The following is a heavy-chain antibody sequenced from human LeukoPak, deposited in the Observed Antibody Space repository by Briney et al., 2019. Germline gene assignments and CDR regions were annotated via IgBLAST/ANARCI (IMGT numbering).Heavy chain of an antibody. CDR1: GFTFSSYA. V-gene: IGHV3-23*01. D-gene: IGHD1-26*01. Sequence: GGSLRLSCAASGFTFSSYAMSWVRQAPGKGLEWVSGISGSGDYTYYADSVKGRFTISRDNSKNTLYLQMNSLRAEDTAVYYCAKPSGILLITNPQSWGQGTLVTVSS. CDR3: AKPSGILLITNPQS. CDR2: ISGSGDYT. J-gene: IGHJ5*02.